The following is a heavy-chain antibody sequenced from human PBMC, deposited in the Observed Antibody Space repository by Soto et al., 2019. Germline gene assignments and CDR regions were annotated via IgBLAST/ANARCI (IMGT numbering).Heavy chain of an antibody. CDR1: GFTFTSSA. Sequence: GASVKVSCKASGFTFTSSAMQWVRQARGQRLEWIGWIVVGSGNTNYAQKFQERVTITRDMSTSTAYMELSSLRSEDTAAYYCARDRFSAGAAAGEYWGQGTLVTVSS. CDR2: IVVGSGNT. V-gene: IGHV1-58*02. CDR3: ARDRFSAGAAAGEY. J-gene: IGHJ4*02. D-gene: IGHD6-13*01.